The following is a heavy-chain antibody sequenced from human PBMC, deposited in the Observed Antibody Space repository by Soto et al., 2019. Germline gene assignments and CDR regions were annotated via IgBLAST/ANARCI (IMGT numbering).Heavy chain of an antibody. V-gene: IGHV1-69*13. CDR3: ATGVIWSGYFSCYT. CDR2: FIPVYRTL. J-gene: IGHJ5*01. D-gene: IGHD3-3*01. Sequence: SVKVSCKASGGSFGKSAINWVRQTPGQGLEWLGGFIPVYRTLNYAQKFQGRVTITADESTGTAYMTLSSLASDDTAVSYCATGVIWSGYFSCYTWGRETRGTVSS. CDR1: GGSFGKSA.